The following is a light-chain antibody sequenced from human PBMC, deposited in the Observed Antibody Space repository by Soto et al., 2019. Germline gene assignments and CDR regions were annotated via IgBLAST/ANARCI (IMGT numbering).Light chain of an antibody. CDR2: GAS. Sequence: LFTQSPGTLSLSPGERATLSCRASQSVSSRLAWYQHISGQAPRLIISGASRRATGIPDRFSGSGSGTDFTLTISRLEPEDFALYYCQHYYGTSPISFGQGTRLEIK. CDR3: QHYYGTSPIS. J-gene: IGKJ5*01. CDR1: QSVSSR. V-gene: IGKV3-20*01.